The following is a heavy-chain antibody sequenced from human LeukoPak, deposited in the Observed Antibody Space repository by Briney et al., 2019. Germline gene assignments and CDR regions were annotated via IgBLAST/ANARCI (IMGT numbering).Heavy chain of an antibody. J-gene: IGHJ4*02. D-gene: IGHD6-19*01. CDR3: AKSYSTGWFCDH. Sequence: GGSLRLSCAASGFTFSSHAMSWVRQAPGKGLEWVSTISGSGGSTYFAHSVKGRCTISRDNSKNTLYLQMNSLRAEDTAVYFCAKSYSTGWFCDHWGQGTLVTVSS. CDR1: GFTFSSHA. V-gene: IGHV3-23*01. CDR2: ISGSGGST.